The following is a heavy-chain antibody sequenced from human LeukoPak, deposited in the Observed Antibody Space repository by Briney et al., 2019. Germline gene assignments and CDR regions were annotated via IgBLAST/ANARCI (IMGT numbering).Heavy chain of an antibody. V-gene: IGHV3-21*01. CDR2: ISSSSSYI. D-gene: IGHD2-2*01. CDR1: GFTFSSYS. J-gene: IGHJ6*02. CDR3: ARDGTYCSSTSCYPYGMDV. Sequence: GGSLRLSCAASGFTFSSYSMNWVRQAPGKGLEWVSSISSSSSYIYYADSVKGRFTISRDNAKNSLYLQMNSLKAEDTAVYYCARDGTYCSSTSCYPYGMDVWGQGTTVTVSS.